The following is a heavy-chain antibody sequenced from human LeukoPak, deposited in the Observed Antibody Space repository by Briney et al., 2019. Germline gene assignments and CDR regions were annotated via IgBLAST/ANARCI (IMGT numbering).Heavy chain of an antibody. Sequence: GASVKVSCKASGYTFTGYYMHWVRQAPGQGLEWMGWINPNSGGTNYAQKFQGRVTMTEDTSTDTAYMELSSLRSEDTAVYYCATDLTRSIYFDYWGQGTLVTVSS. J-gene: IGHJ4*02. V-gene: IGHV1-2*02. CDR2: INPNSGGT. CDR3: ATDLTRSIYFDY. CDR1: GYTFTGYY.